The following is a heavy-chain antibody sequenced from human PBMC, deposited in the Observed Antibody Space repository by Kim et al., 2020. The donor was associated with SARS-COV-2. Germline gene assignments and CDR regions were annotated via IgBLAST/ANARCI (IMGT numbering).Heavy chain of an antibody. CDR2: IDPSDSYT. CDR3: ARHASYPHNWFDP. V-gene: IGHV5-10-1*01. Sequence: GESLKISCKGSGYSFTSYWISWVRQMPGKGLEWMGRIDPSDSYTNYSPSFQGHVTISADKSISTAYLQWSSLKASDTAMYYCARHASYPHNWFDPWGQGTLVTVSS. CDR1: GYSFTSYW. J-gene: IGHJ5*02. D-gene: IGHD3-16*02.